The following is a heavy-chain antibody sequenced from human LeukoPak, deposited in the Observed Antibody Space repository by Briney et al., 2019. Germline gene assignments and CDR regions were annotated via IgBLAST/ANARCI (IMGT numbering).Heavy chain of an antibody. CDR1: GGSFSGYY. J-gene: IGHJ6*02. Sequence: SETLSLTCAVYGGSFSGYYWSWIRQPPGKGLEWIGEINHSGSTNYNPSLKSRVTISVDTSKNQFTLKLSSVTAADTAVYYCARDTTRYGMGVWGQGTTVTVSS. D-gene: IGHD1-1*01. CDR3: ARDTTRYGMGV. V-gene: IGHV4-34*01. CDR2: INHSGST.